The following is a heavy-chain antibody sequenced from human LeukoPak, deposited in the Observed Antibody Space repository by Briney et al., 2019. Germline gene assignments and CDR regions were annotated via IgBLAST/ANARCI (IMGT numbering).Heavy chain of an antibody. CDR1: VFTLSNYW. CDR2: ISSDGSST. D-gene: IGHD3-22*01. J-gene: IGHJ4*02. CDR3: LRMGSSAYTLI. V-gene: IGHV3-74*01. Sequence: GGSLRLSCAASVFTLSNYWMHWVRQAPGKGLVWVSRISSDGSSTSYADSVKGRFTVSRDNAKNTLYQQMNSLRAEDTAVYYCLRMGSSAYTLIWGQGTLVTVSS.